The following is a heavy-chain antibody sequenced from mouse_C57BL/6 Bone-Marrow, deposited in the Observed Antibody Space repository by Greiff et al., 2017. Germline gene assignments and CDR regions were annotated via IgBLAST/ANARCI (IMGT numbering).Heavy chain of an antibody. V-gene: IGHV2-6*01. D-gene: IGHD1-1*01. J-gene: IGHJ4*01. CDR3: ARVYGRGAMDY. CDR2: IWGVGST. Sequence: VKLMESGPGLVAPSQSLSITCTVSGFSLTSYGVDWVRQSPGKGLEWLGVIWGVGSTNYNSAPKSRLSISKDNSKSQVFLKMNSLQTDDTAMYYCARVYGRGAMDYWGQGTSVTVSS. CDR1: GFSLTSYG.